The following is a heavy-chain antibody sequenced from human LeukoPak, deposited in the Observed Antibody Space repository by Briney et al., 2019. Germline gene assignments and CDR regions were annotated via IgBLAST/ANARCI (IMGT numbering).Heavy chain of an antibody. CDR3: ARDYYGSGTLSVF. Sequence: GGSLRLSCAESGFTSSRDGMHWGRQAPGKGLGWVAVIWYDGRDKYFADSVKGGFSISRENAKNTLYMQMNSLRVEHTAVYYCARDYYGSGTLSVFWGQGTLVTVSS. CDR2: IWYDGRDK. D-gene: IGHD3-10*01. V-gene: IGHV3-33*01. CDR1: GFTSSRDG. J-gene: IGHJ4*02.